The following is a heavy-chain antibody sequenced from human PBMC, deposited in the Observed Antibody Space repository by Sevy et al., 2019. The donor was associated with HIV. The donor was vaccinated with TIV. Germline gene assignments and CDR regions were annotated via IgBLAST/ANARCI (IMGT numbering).Heavy chain of an antibody. CDR3: AREVGGFNWRPYYFDS. D-gene: IGHD3-3*01. V-gene: IGHV3-7*01. Sequence: GGSQRLSCEASGFTFTDYWMSWVRQTPERGLEWVATIKQDESETYYVDSVKGRFAISRDNGKNSVSLQMNGLRVEDTALYYCAREVGGFNWRPYYFDSWGQGTLVTVSS. CDR1: GFTFTDYW. CDR2: IKQDESET. J-gene: IGHJ4*02.